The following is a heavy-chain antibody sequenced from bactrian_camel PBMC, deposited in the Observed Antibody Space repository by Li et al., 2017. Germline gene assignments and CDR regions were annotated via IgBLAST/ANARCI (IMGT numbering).Heavy chain of an antibody. V-gene: IGHV3S53*01. CDR3: AATESPLLVTSYSDTDFPAEDEFSY. CDR2: LDSDGTT. J-gene: IGHJ6*01. Sequence: HVQLVESGGGSVQAGGSLRLSCAASGNSYSSANMAWFRQAPGKEREGVAFLDSDGTTIYAAAAKGRFTISRDNAKNTLYLQMSTLKPEDTAMYYCAATESPLLVTSYSDTDFPAEDEFSYWGQGTQVTVS. D-gene: IGHD4*01. CDR1: GNSYSSAN.